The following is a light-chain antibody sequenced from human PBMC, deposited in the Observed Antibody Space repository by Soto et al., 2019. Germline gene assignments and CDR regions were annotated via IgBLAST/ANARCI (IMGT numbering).Light chain of an antibody. V-gene: IGKV1-39*01. CDR1: LSIIHI. J-gene: IGKJ3*01. CDR3: LQRYSVPFA. CDR2: AAS. Sequence: DIQMTQSPSSLSASVGDRVTFICRASLSIIHILHWYQQKPVKAPNLLIYAASLLQVGVASRFSGSVSGTDFCVTIVNLPPLTFAAYFCLQRYSVPFAFGPRNKVDF.